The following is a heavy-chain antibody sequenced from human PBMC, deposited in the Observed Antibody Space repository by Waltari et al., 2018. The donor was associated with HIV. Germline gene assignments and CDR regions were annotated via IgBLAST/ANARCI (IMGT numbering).Heavy chain of an antibody. CDR1: GFSASDNY. CDR2: VYLGGST. CDR3: ARALTRGLWDS. J-gene: IGHJ4*02. V-gene: IGHV3-53*01. Sequence: VQLVESGGGLIQPGGSLSTSCAASGFSASDNYMSWVRQAPGKRPEWVSVVYLGGSTDYADSVRGRFTTSRDESKNMLYLQMNSLRAEDTAVYYCARALTRGLWDSWGQGTLVSVSS. D-gene: IGHD2-2*01.